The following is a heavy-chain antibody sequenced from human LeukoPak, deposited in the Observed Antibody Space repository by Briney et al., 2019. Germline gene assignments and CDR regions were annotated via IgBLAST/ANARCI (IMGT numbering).Heavy chain of an antibody. CDR1: RASISSSDW. CDR2: IYHSGST. J-gene: IGHJ4*02. CDR3: ARDGVVPAANFDY. V-gene: IGHV4-4*02. Sequence: PSETLSLTCAVSRASISSSDWWSWVRQPPGKGLEWIGEIYHSGSTNYNLSLKSRVTISVDTSKNQFSLKLSSVTAADTAVYYCARDGVVPAANFDYWGQGTLVTVSS. D-gene: IGHD2-2*01.